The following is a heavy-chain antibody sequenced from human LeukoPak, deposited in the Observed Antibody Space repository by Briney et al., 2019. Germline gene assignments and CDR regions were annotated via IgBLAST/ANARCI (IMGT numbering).Heavy chain of an antibody. Sequence: PGGSLRLSCAASGFTFSSYAMSWVRQAPGKGLEWVSAISGSGGSTYYADSVKGRFTISRDNSKNTLYLQMNSLRAEDTAVYYCATAPYSSSWYDYYYGMDVWGKGTTVTVSS. CDR1: GFTFSSYA. V-gene: IGHV3-23*01. D-gene: IGHD6-13*01. CDR2: ISGSGGST. J-gene: IGHJ6*04. CDR3: ATAPYSSSWYDYYYGMDV.